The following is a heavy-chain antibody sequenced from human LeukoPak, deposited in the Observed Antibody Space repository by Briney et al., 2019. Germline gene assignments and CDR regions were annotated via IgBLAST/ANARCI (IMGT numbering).Heavy chain of an antibody. V-gene: IGHV3-11*04. CDR2: ISSSGSTI. CDR3: ASSDTDSRHDAFDI. CDR1: GFTFSDYY. Sequence: GGSLRLSCAASGFTFSDYYMSWIRPAPGKGLEWVSYISSSGSTIYYADSVKGRFTISRDNAENSLYLQMNSLRAEDTAVYYCASSDTDSRHDAFDIWGQGTMVTVSS. J-gene: IGHJ3*02. D-gene: IGHD4-11*01.